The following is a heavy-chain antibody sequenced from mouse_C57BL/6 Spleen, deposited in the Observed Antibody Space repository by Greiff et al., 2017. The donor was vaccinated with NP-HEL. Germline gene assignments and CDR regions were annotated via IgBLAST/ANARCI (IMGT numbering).Heavy chain of an antibody. Sequence: EVKLVESGGGLVQPGGSLSLSCAASGFTFTDYYMSWVRQPPGKALEWLGFIRNKANGYTTEYSASVKGRFTISRDNSQSILYLQMNALRAEDSATYYCARYYGLEGDFDYWGQGTTLTVSS. J-gene: IGHJ2*01. CDR1: GFTFTDYY. D-gene: IGHD1-1*02. CDR2: IRNKANGYTT. V-gene: IGHV7-3*01. CDR3: ARYYGLEGDFDY.